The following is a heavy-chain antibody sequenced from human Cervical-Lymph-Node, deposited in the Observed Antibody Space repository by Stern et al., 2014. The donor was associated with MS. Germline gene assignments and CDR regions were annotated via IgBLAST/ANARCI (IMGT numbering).Heavy chain of an antibody. CDR1: GGSISSANNY. Sequence: QVQLQESGPGLVEPSQTLSLTCTVSGGSISSANNYWSWIRRPAGKGLEWIGRIYTSGSTNYNPSLKSRVTIPIHTSKNQSPLSLRSVTAADTAVYYCATVGGFSYGYNDYWGQGTLVTVSS. J-gene: IGHJ4*02. CDR3: ATVGGFSYGYNDY. D-gene: IGHD5-18*01. CDR2: IYTSGST. V-gene: IGHV4-61*02.